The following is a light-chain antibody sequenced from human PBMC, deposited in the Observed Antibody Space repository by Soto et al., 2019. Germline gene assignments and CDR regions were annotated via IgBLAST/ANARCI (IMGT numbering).Light chain of an antibody. J-gene: IGKJ5*01. CDR1: QSVSSSY. Sequence: EIMLTQSPCTLSLSPGERATLSCRASQSVSSSYLAWYQQKPGQAPRLLIYGASSRAAGIPDRFSGSWSGTDFTLTISRLEPEDFAVYYCQQYGSSPLYTFGQGTRLEIK. CDR3: QQYGSSPLYT. CDR2: GAS. V-gene: IGKV3-20*01.